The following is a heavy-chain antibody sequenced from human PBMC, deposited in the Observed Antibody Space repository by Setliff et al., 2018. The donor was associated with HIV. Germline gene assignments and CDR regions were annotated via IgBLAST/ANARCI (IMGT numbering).Heavy chain of an antibody. J-gene: IGHJ6*03. CDR1: SGSISSSSYY. CDR3: ARGFSGDYVFTGYMDV. Sequence: PSETLSLTCTVSSGSISSSSYYWSWIRQPAGKGLEWIGHIYISGSTNYNPSFNSRFTMSVDTSKNQFSLRLTSVTAADTAMYHCARGFSGDYVFTGYMDVWGKGTTVTVSS. D-gene: IGHD3-3*01. V-gene: IGHV4-61*09. CDR2: IYISGST.